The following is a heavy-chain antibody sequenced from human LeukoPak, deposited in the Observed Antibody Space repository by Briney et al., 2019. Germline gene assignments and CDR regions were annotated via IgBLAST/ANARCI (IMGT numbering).Heavy chain of an antibody. J-gene: IGHJ4*02. Sequence: PGGSLRLSCAASGFTFSVYSMNWVRQAPGKGLEWVSTISSSGTYIFYADSVKGRFTISRDNAKNSLYLQMNSLRVEDTAVYYCVREGYFVFDFWGQGALVTVSS. D-gene: IGHD2-21*01. V-gene: IGHV3-21*01. CDR3: VREGYFVFDF. CDR2: ISSSGTYI. CDR1: GFTFSVYS.